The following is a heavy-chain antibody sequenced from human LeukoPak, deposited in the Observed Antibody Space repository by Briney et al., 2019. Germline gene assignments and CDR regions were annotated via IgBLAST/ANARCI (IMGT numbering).Heavy chain of an antibody. CDR3: AKGGGPYSNYRWFDP. Sequence: GGSLRLSCAASGFTFSSYGMHWVRQAPGKGLEWVAFIRYDGSNKYYADSVKGRFTTSRDNSKNTLYLQMNSLRAEDTAVYYCAKGGGPYSNYRWFDPWGQGTLVTVSS. V-gene: IGHV3-30*02. CDR2: IRYDGSNK. J-gene: IGHJ5*02. CDR1: GFTFSSYG. D-gene: IGHD4-11*01.